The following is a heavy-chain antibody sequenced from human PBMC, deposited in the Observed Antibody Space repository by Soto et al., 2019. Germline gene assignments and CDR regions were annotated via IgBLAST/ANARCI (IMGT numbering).Heavy chain of an antibody. J-gene: IGHJ4*02. Sequence: GASVKVSCKASGYTFTSYYMHWGRQAPGQRLEWMGIINPSGDSTSYAQKFQGRGTMTRDTCTSTVYMELSRLRSYETVGYYCARSYYEYVWGSYRCGPFDYWGQGTLVTVSS. V-gene: IGHV1-46*01. CDR1: GYTFTSYY. D-gene: IGHD3-16*02. CDR2: INPSGDST. CDR3: ARSYYEYVWGSYRCGPFDY.